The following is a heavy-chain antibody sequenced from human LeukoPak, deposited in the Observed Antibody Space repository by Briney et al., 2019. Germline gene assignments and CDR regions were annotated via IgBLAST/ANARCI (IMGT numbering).Heavy chain of an antibody. CDR2: ISTSGGTI. V-gene: IGHV3-11*04. J-gene: IGHJ1*01. CDR3: ATYSSLNRREFQY. CDR1: GFTFSDYY. D-gene: IGHD3-22*01. Sequence: GGSLRLSCAASGFTFSDYYMSWIRQAPGKGLEWVSYISTSGGTIYYADSVKGRFTISRDNAKNSLYLQMNSLRADDTAVYYCATYSSLNRREFQYWGQGTLLTVSS.